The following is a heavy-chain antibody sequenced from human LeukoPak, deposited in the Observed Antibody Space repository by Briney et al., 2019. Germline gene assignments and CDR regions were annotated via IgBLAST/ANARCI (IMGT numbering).Heavy chain of an antibody. V-gene: IGHV3-7*01. CDR2: IKQDGSDK. D-gene: IGHD5-24*01. J-gene: IGHJ5*02. CDR3: ARDPVPLEIPPFDP. Sequence: PGGSLRLSCAASGFTFSSYWMSWVRQAPGKGLDWVANIKQDGSDKYYVDSVKGRFTISRDNAKTSLYLQMNSLRAEDTAVYYCARDPVPLEIPPFDPWGQGTLVTVSS. CDR1: GFTFSSYW.